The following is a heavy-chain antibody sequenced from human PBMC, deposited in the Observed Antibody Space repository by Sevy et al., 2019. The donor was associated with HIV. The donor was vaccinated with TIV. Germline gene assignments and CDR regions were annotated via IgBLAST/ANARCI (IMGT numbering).Heavy chain of an antibody. CDR1: GFTFSTYN. Sequence: GGSLRLSCAASGFTFSTYNMNWVRQAPGKGLVWVSRINSDGSSTSYADSVKGRFTISRDNAKNTLYLQMNSLRAEDTAVYYCARGGPMATYYYYYYGMDVWGQGTTVTVSS. D-gene: IGHD3-10*01. CDR3: ARGGPMATYYYYYYGMDV. CDR2: INSDGSST. J-gene: IGHJ6*02. V-gene: IGHV3-74*01.